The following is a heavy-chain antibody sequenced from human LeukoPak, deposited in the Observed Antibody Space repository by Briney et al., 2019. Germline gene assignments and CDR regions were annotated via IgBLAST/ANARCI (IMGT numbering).Heavy chain of an antibody. D-gene: IGHD3-10*01. J-gene: IGHJ5*02. V-gene: IGHV4-34*01. CDR3: ARRGYYYGSGRRGWFET. Sequence: PSETLSFTSAVYGGSFCGYYWSWIRPRPGHGREWSGEINHSGSTNYKPSLKRRVTISVDTSKNQFSLKLSSVSAADTAVYYCARRGYYYGSGRRGWFETWGQGTLVTVSS. CDR1: GGSFCGYY. CDR2: INHSGST.